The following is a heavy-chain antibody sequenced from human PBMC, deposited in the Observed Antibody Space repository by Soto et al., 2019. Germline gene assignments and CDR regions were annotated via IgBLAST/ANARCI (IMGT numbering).Heavy chain of an antibody. Sequence: ASVKVSCKASGYTFTCYGISWVRQAPGQGLEWMGWISAYNGNTNYAQKLQGRVTMTTDTSTSTAYMELRSLRSDDTAVYYCASTHHPPLCDYWGQGTLVTVSS. J-gene: IGHJ4*02. CDR1: GYTFTCYG. V-gene: IGHV1-18*01. CDR2: ISAYNGNT. CDR3: ASTHHPPLCDY.